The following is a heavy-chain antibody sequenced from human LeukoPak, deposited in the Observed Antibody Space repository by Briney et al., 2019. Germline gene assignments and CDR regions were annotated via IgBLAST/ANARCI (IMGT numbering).Heavy chain of an antibody. D-gene: IGHD2-21*01. CDR1: GFSFSRYY. CDR2: LFSGGDT. J-gene: IGHJ4*01. V-gene: IGHV3-66*04. CDR3: ARQGFDSGFDY. Sequence: GGSLRPSCTASGFSFSRYYMSWVRQAPGKGLEWISVLFSGGDTYYADSVKDRFGVSRDSSSETLFLQMNSLRVDDTAVYYCARQGFDSGFDYWGHGTTVTVSS.